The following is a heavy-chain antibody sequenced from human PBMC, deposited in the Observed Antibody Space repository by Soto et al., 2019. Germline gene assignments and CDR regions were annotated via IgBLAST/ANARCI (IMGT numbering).Heavy chain of an antibody. Sequence: QVQLVQSGAEVKKPGASVKVSCKASGYTFTSYAMHWVRQAPGQRLEWMGWINAGNGNTKYSQKFQGRVTITRDTSASTAYMELSSLRSEDTAVYYCAIVRRPHYYYYGMDVWGQGTTVTVSS. CDR2: INAGNGNT. V-gene: IGHV1-3*01. CDR3: AIVRRPHYYYYGMDV. CDR1: GYTFTSYA. D-gene: IGHD3-10*02. J-gene: IGHJ6*02.